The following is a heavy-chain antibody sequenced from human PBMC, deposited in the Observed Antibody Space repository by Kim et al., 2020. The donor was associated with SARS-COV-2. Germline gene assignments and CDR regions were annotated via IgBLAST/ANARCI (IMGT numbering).Heavy chain of an antibody. CDR3: ARDPTAASNGGNSGAFDI. J-gene: IGHJ3*02. Sequence: GGSLRLSCAASGFTFSAYWMAWVRQAPGKGPEWVAYIKKDGSAKYYLDSVRGRFTISRDNAKDSLFLQMDSLRAEDTAVYFCARDPTAASNGGNSGAFDIWGPGTMVTVSS. V-gene: IGHV3-7*01. CDR1: GFTFSAYW. D-gene: IGHD5-12*01. CDR2: IKKDGSAK.